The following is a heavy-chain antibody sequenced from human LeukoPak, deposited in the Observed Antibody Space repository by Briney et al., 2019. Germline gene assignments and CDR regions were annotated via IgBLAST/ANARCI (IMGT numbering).Heavy chain of an antibody. CDR2: INPNSGGT. D-gene: IGHD1-26*01. CDR3: ARVRSGSYYEFDY. V-gene: IGHV1-2*06. J-gene: IGHJ4*02. CDR1: GYTFTGYY. Sequence: ASVKVSCKASGYTFTGYYMHRVRQAPGQGLEWMGRINPNSGGTNYAQKFQGRVTMTRDTSISPAYMELSRLRSDDTAVYYCARVRSGSYYEFDYWGQGTLVTVSS.